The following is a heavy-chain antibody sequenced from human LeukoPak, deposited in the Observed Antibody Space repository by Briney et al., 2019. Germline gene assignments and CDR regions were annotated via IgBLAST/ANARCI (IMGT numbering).Heavy chain of an antibody. D-gene: IGHD5-24*01. CDR3: AKDSGRDGYNFGY. CDR2: INWNSAGI. V-gene: IGHV3-9*01. J-gene: IGHJ4*02. CDR1: GFTFDDYA. Sequence: GGSLRLPCAASGFTFDDYAMHWVRQAPGKGLEWVSGINWNSAGIGYADSVKGRFTISRDNAKNSLYLQMNSLRAEDTALYYCAKDSGRDGYNFGYWGQGTLVTVSS.